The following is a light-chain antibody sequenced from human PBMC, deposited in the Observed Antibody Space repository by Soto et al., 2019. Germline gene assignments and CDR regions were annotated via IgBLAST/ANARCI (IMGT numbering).Light chain of an antibody. J-gene: IGKJ1*01. Sequence: EIVITQSPAALSVSPGERATLSCRASQGVSANLAWYQQKPGQAPRLLIYGASMRASGTPARISGSGSGTEFTLTISSLXSEDFAVYYCQQYNNWPSWTFGQGTKVDIK. V-gene: IGKV3-15*01. CDR1: QGVSAN. CDR3: QQYNNWPSWT. CDR2: GAS.